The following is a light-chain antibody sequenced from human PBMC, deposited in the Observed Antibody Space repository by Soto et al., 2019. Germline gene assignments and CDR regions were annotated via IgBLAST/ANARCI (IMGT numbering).Light chain of an antibody. V-gene: IGKV3-20*01. CDR2: GAS. CDR1: QSLDSGY. J-gene: IGKJ1*01. Sequence: EIVLRQCPGTLSLSPGERSIFSCRASQSLDSGYLAWYQQKPGQAPRLLLYGASSRATGVPDRFSGSGAGTKVTPTIISLDAEEFGVYYCQQYATTSWTFGQGTKVDIK. CDR3: QQYATTSWT.